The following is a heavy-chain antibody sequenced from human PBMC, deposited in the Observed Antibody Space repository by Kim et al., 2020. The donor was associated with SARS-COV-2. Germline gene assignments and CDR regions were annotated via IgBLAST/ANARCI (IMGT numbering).Heavy chain of an antibody. CDR3: TTGRSSSGYYYYYGMDV. CDR2: IKSKTDGGTT. D-gene: IGHD6-6*01. CDR1: GFTFSNAW. V-gene: IGHV3-15*01. Sequence: GGSLRLSCAASGFTFSNAWMSWVRQAPGKGLEWVGRIKSKTDGGTTDYAAPVKGRFTISRDDSKNTLYLQMNSLKTEDTAVYYCTTGRSSSGYYYYYGMDVWGQGTTVTVSS. J-gene: IGHJ6*02.